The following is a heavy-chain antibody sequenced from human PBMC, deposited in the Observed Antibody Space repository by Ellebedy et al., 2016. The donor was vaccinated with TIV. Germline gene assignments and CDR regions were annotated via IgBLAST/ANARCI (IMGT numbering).Heavy chain of an antibody. V-gene: IGHV3-23*01. D-gene: IGHD2-21*02. CDR2: ITHNGATT. J-gene: IGHJ5*02. CDR3: GRDAVTGNRRWDWLDP. CDR1: GLTFSTYA. Sequence: GESLKISCVASGLTFSTYAMSWVRQAPGKGLEWVSSITHNGATTYYADSVKGRFTISRDNSRNTLYLQMNSLRAEDSAIYFCGRDAVTGNRRWDWLDPWGQGTLVTVSS.